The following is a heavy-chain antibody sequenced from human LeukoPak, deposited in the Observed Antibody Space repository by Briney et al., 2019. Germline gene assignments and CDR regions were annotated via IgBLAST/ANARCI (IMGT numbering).Heavy chain of an antibody. D-gene: IGHD1-1*01. CDR2: ISAYNGAR. Sequence: ASVNVSCKASGYHFISYGIHWVRQAPGQGLEWVGWISAYNGAREVAQNLRGRVTVTTDTSTSTAYMEPRSLGSGDTAVYYCMRGFRGLNNRNDQLDYWGQGTLVAVSS. J-gene: IGHJ4*02. CDR1: GYHFISYG. CDR3: MRGFRGLNNRNDQLDY. V-gene: IGHV1-18*01.